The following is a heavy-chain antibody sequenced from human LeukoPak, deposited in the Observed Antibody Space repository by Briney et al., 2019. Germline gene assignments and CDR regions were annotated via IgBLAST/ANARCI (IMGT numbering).Heavy chain of an antibody. V-gene: IGHV4-34*01. CDR3: ARVRGAAYDFWSGPLGGMDV. J-gene: IGHJ6*02. CDR1: GGSFSGYY. CDR2: INHSGST. D-gene: IGHD3-3*01. Sequence: TSETLSLTCAVYGGSFSGYYWSWIRQPPGKGLEWIGEINHSGSTNYNPSLKSRVTISVDTSKNQFSLKLSSVTAADTAVYYCARVRGAAYDFWSGPLGGMDVWGQGTTVTVSS.